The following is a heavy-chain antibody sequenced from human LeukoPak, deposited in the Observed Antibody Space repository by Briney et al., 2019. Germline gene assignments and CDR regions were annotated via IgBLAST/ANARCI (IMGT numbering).Heavy chain of an antibody. CDR2: INHSGST. D-gene: IGHD3-16*01. CDR3: ASRGWGGFDY. Sequence: SETLSLTCAVYGGSFSGYYWSWIRQPPGKGLEWIGEINHSGSTNYNPSLKSRVTISVDTSKNQFSLKLSSVTAADTAVYYCASRGWGGFDYWGQGTLVTVSS. CDR1: GGSFSGYY. V-gene: IGHV4-34*01. J-gene: IGHJ4*02.